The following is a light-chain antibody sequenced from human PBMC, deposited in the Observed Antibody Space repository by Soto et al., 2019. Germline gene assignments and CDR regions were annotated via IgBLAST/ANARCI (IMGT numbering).Light chain of an antibody. CDR2: DVG. V-gene: IGLV2-14*03. CDR1: NSDVGAYSY. J-gene: IGLJ1*01. CDR3: SSYTAFTTYV. Sequence: QSALTQPASVSGSPGQSITISCTGTNSDVGAYSYVSWYQQYPGKAPKLLIYDVGARPSGISDRFPGSKSGNTASLTISGLQAEDEADYYCSSYTAFTTYVFGSGTRSPS.